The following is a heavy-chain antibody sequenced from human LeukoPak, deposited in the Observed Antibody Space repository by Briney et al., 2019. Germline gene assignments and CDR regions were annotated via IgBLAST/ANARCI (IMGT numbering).Heavy chain of an antibody. CDR3: ARSILVVPVASHYNYGVDV. CDR2: ISPSGGST. V-gene: IGHV1-46*02. D-gene: IGHD2-2*01. Sequence: GASVTVSCTASGHTINSYYMHWVRQAPGQGLEWMGIISPSGGSTSYARKFQGRVTMTRDTSTSTVYMELSSLRSEDTAVYYCARSILVVPVASHYNYGVDVWGQGTTVTVSS. CDR1: GHTINSYY. J-gene: IGHJ6*02.